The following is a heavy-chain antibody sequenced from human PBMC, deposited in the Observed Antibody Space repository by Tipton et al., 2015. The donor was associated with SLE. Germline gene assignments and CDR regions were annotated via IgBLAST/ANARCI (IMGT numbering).Heavy chain of an antibody. D-gene: IGHD2-21*02. CDR1: GGSVTSSSYH. J-gene: IGHJ4*02. CDR3: ARLNDATAIASFDY. CDR2: LDYSGHT. V-gene: IGHV4-61*01. Sequence: TLSLTCTVSGGSVTSSSYHWGWIRQSPGKGLEWIGNLDYSGHTNYSPSLKSRVTLSVDTSKNQFSLTLSSVTAADTAVYYCARLNDATAIASFDYWGQGNLVTVSS.